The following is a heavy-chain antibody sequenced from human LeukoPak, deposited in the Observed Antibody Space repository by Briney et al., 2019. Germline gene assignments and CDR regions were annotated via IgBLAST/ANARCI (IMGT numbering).Heavy chain of an antibody. J-gene: IGHJ4*02. CDR3: ARCSGSHFDY. V-gene: IGHV3-13*04. CDR1: GFTFSNYD. D-gene: IGHD1-26*01. CDR2: IGAADDT. Sequence: GGSLRLSCAASGFTFSNYDMIWVRQTTGKGLEWVSTIGAADDTYYPGSVRGRFTISRESAKDSLYLQMNSLRAGDTAVYYCARCSGSHFDYWGQGTLVTVSS.